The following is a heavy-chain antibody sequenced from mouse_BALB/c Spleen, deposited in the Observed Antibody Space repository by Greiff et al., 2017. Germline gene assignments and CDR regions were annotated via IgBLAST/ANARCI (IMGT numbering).Heavy chain of an antibody. D-gene: IGHD2-4*01. J-gene: IGHJ4*01. CDR2: IYPYNGGT. V-gene: IGHV1S29*02. Sequence: EVKVEESGPELVKPGASVKISCKASGYTFTDYNMHWVKQSHGKSLEWIGYIYPYNGGTGYNQKFKSKATLTVDNSSSTAYMELRSLTSEDSAVYYCARRGMIIHFLYAMDYWGQGTSVTVSS. CDR1: GYTFTDYN. CDR3: ARRGMIIHFLYAMDY.